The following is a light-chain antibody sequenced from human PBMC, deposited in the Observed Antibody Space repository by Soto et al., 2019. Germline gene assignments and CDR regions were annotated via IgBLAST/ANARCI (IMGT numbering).Light chain of an antibody. CDR2: DVS. J-gene: IGKJ1*01. CDR1: QSISDS. Sequence: DIPMTQSPSTLSASVGDRVTITCRASQSISDSLAWYQQKPGKAPDLLISDVSKLERGVASRFRGSGSGTEFTLTISSMQPDDLASYYCQQYHGFSRTVGQGTNVEI. CDR3: QQYHGFSRT. V-gene: IGKV1-5*01.